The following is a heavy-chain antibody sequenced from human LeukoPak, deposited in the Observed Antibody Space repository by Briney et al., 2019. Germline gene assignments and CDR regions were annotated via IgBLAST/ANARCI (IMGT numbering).Heavy chain of an antibody. CDR3: ARHGGIAVPYNWFDP. J-gene: IGHJ5*02. CDR2: IYYSGST. Sequence: PSETLSLTCTVSGGSISSGSYYWGWIRQPPGKGLEWIGSIYYSGSTYYNPSLKSRVTISVDTSKNQFSLKLSSVTAADTAVYYCARHGGIAVPYNWFDPWGQGTLVTVSS. V-gene: IGHV4-39*01. D-gene: IGHD6-19*01. CDR1: GGSISSGSYY.